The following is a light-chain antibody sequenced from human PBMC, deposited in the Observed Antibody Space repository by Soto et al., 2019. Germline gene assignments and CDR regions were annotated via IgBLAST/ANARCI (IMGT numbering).Light chain of an antibody. J-gene: IGKJ2*01. V-gene: IGKV1-5*01. Sequence: DIQMTHSPSPLSASVGDRVSITCRASQSISSWLAWYQQKPGKAPKLLIYDASSLESGVPSRFRGSGSGTEFTLTISSLQPDDFATYYCQQYNSYPYPFGQGTKLEIK. CDR2: DAS. CDR1: QSISSW. CDR3: QQYNSYPYP.